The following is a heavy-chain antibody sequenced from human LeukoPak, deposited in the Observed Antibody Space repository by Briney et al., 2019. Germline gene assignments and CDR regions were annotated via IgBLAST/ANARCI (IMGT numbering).Heavy chain of an antibody. J-gene: IGHJ6*02. CDR3: GSIAAAYYYYGMDV. Sequence: SETLSLTCTVSGGSVSSGSYYWSWIRHPPGKGLEWLGYIYYSGSTNYNPSLKSRVTISVDTSKNQFSLKLSSVTAADTAVYYCGSIAAAYYYYGMDVWGQGTTVTVSS. CDR1: GGSVSSGSYY. V-gene: IGHV4-61*01. CDR2: IYYSGST. D-gene: IGHD6-13*01.